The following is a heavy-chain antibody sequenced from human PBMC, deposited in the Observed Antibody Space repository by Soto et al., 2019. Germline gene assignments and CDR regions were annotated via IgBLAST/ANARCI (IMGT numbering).Heavy chain of an antibody. D-gene: IGHD3-22*01. V-gene: IGHV1-58*01. CDR3: AADPPGSSGYYYGDGMDV. CDR1: GFTFTSSA. Sequence: ASVKVSCKASGFTFTSSAVQWVRQALGQRLEWIGWIVVGSGNTNYAQKFQERVTITRDMSTSTAYMELSSLRSEDTAVYYCAADPPGSSGYYYGDGMDVWGQGTTVTVSS. CDR2: IVVGSGNT. J-gene: IGHJ6*02.